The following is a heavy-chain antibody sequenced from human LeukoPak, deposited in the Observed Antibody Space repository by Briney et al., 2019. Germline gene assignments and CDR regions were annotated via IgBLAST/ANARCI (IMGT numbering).Heavy chain of an antibody. CDR3: ARLSYCSSTSCYFAFDI. V-gene: IGHV4-59*08. CDR2: IYYSGST. Sequence: PSETLSLTCTVSGGSISSYYWSWIRQPPGKGLEWIGYIYYSGSTNYNPSLKSRVTISVDTSKNQFSLKLSSVTAADTAVYYCARLSYCSSTSCYFAFDIWGQGTMVTVSS. J-gene: IGHJ3*02. CDR1: GGSISSYY. D-gene: IGHD2-2*01.